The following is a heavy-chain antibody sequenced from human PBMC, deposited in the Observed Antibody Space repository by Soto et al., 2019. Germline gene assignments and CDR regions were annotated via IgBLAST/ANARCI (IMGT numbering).Heavy chain of an antibody. V-gene: IGHV4-61*01. Sequence: QVQLQESGPGLVKPSETLFITCTVSGGSVSSGSYYWNWIRLPPGKGLEWIGYISYSGSTVYNPSLRSRVTLSGDTSKNQFSLELTSVTAADTAVYYCAREQPRLLWFGAKGFDYWGQGSLVSVSS. D-gene: IGHD3-10*01. CDR2: ISYSGST. CDR3: AREQPRLLWFGAKGFDY. CDR1: GGSVSSGSYY. J-gene: IGHJ4*02.